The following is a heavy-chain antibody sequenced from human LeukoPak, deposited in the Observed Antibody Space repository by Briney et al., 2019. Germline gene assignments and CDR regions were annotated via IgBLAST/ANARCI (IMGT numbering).Heavy chain of an antibody. Sequence: PGGSLRLSCAASGFTFSNYNMNWVRQAPGKGLEWVSSVTSSSSYIYYADSVKGRFTTSRDNAKNSLYLQMNSLRAEDTAVYYCASVDSSGYDAFDIWGQGTMVTVSS. CDR1: GFTFSNYN. CDR2: VTSSSSYI. D-gene: IGHD3-22*01. CDR3: ASVDSSGYDAFDI. V-gene: IGHV3-21*01. J-gene: IGHJ3*02.